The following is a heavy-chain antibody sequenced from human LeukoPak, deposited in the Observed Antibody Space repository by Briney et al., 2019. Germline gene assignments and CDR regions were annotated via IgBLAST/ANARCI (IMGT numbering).Heavy chain of an antibody. V-gene: IGHV4-61*02. Sequence: SQTLSLTCTVSGGSISSGSYYWSWIRQPAGKGLEWIGRIYTSGSTNYNPSLKSRVTISVDTSKNQFSVKLSSVTAADTAVYYCATGSSWHVDYWGQGTLVTVSS. CDR3: ATGSSWHVDY. D-gene: IGHD6-13*01. CDR2: IYTSGST. J-gene: IGHJ4*02. CDR1: GGSISSGSYY.